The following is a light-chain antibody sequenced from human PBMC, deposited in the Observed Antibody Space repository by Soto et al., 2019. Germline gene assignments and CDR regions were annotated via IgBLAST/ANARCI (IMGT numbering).Light chain of an antibody. V-gene: IGKV3-20*01. CDR3: QQYGNSIPVT. CDR1: QSVTGSY. CDR2: AAS. J-gene: IGKJ1*01. Sequence: EIVLTQSPGSLSLSPGERATLSCTASQSVTGSYLAWYQQRPGQAPRLLIYAASSRATGIPERFSGSGSGTDFILTLSRLEPEDFAVYYCQQYGNSIPVTFGQGTKVEI.